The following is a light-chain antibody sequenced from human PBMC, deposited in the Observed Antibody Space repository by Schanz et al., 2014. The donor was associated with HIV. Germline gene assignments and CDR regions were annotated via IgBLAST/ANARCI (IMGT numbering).Light chain of an antibody. V-gene: IGKV1-5*03. Sequence: DIQMTQSPSTLSASVGDTVTITCRASQSISWWLAWYQQKPGKAPKLLIYKASSLESGVPSRFSGSGSGTEFTLTISSLQPDDFATYYCQQYNSFSSTFGQGTKLEIK. CDR2: KAS. CDR1: QSISWW. J-gene: IGKJ2*01. CDR3: QQYNSFSST.